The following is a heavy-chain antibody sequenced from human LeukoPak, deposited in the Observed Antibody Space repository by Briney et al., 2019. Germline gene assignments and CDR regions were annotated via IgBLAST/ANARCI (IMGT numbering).Heavy chain of an antibody. D-gene: IGHD3-3*01. J-gene: IGHJ5*02. CDR1: GGSISSGSYY. CDR3: ARFGILGGYTNNWFDP. Sequence: TSETLSLTCTVSGGSISSGSYYFVWIRQPPGKGLEWIGSVYYSGSTSYDPSLKSRVTISIDTPKNQFSLKLTSVTAADTAVYYCARFGILGGYTNNWFDPWGQGTLVTVSS. CDR2: VYYSGST. V-gene: IGHV4-39*07.